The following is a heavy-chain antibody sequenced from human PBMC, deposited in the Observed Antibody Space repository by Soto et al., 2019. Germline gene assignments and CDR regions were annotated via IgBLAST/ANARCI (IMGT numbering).Heavy chain of an antibody. J-gene: IGHJ6*02. V-gene: IGHV1-69*01. D-gene: IGHD1-26*01. CDR3: ARVGHITNYGMAV. CDR1: GGTFSRHA. CDR2: IIPMFGTT. Sequence: QVQLVQSGSEVKMPGSSVKVSCKTSGGTFSRHAINWVRQAPGQGLEWMGGIIPMFGTTNYAQKFQGRVTITADDSTSTAYMELRSLRSEDTAVYYCARVGHITNYGMAVWGQGTTVTVSS.